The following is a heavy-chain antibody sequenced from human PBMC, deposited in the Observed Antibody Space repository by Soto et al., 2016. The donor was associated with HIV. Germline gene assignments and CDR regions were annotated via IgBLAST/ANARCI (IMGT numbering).Heavy chain of an antibody. CDR1: GFTVRDNY. Sequence: EVHLVETGGGLIQPGGSLRLSCVASGFTVRDNYMSWVRQAPRKGLEWVSTIYSGGNSYSADSVKGRFTISRDNSKNILYLQMNSLRPEDTGVYYCAGRRDREWLLYDAFDTWGQGTLVTVSA. J-gene: IGHJ3*02. D-gene: IGHD3-3*01. CDR3: AGRRDREWLLYDAFDT. V-gene: IGHV3-53*02. CDR2: IYSGGNS.